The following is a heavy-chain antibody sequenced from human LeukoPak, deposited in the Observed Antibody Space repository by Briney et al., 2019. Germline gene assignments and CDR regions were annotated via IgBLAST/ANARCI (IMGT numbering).Heavy chain of an antibody. CDR1: GGTFSSYA. V-gene: IGHV1-8*02. J-gene: IGHJ5*02. Sequence: ASVKVSCKASGGTFSSYAISWVRQAPGQGLEWMGWMNPNSGNTGYAQKFQGRVTMTRNTSISTAYMELSSLRSEDTAVYYCARGTYYYDSTGGNWFDPWGQGTLVTVSS. D-gene: IGHD3-22*01. CDR3: ARGTYYYDSTGGNWFDP. CDR2: MNPNSGNT.